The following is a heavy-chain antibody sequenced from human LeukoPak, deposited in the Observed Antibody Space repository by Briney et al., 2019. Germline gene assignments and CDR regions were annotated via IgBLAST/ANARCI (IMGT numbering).Heavy chain of an antibody. D-gene: IGHD3-22*01. V-gene: IGHV1-2*02. CDR1: GYTFTGYY. Sequence: ASVKVSCKASGYTFTGYYMHWVRQAPGQGLEWMGWINPNSGGTNYAQKFQGRVTMTRDTSISTAYMELSRLRSDDTAVYYCARSPATRYYYDSSGYYQGRFDPWGQGTLVTVSS. CDR2: INPNSGGT. J-gene: IGHJ5*02. CDR3: ARSPATRYYYDSSGYYQGRFDP.